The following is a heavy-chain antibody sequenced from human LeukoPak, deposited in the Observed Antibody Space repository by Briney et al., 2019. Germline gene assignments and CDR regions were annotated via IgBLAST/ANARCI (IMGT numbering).Heavy chain of an antibody. CDR2: ISHSGSP. D-gene: IGHD3-16*02. CDR3: AREGRENIAIGVD. Sequence: EPSETLSLTCTVSGYSISSGYYWGWFRQTPGRGLEWIASISHSGSPYYNPSLKSRVTISEDLSRNVFSLTLNSVTAADAAVYYCAREGRENIAIGVDWGQGALVTVSS. V-gene: IGHV4-38-2*02. CDR1: GYSISSGYY. J-gene: IGHJ4*02.